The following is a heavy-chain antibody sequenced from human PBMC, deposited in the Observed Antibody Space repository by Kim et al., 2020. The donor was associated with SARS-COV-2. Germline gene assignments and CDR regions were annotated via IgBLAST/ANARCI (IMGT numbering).Heavy chain of an antibody. J-gene: IGHJ3*02. V-gene: IGHV3-48*03. CDR3: ARDRVSYRDAIFGVVIISHDAFDI. CDR1: GFTFSSYE. Sequence: GGSLRLSCAASGFTFSSYEMNWVRQAPGKGLEWVSYISSSGSTIYYADSVKGRFTISRDNAKNSLYLQMNSLRAEDTAVYYCARDRVSYRDAIFGVVIISHDAFDIWGQGTMVTVSS. CDR2: ISSSGSTI. D-gene: IGHD3-3*01.